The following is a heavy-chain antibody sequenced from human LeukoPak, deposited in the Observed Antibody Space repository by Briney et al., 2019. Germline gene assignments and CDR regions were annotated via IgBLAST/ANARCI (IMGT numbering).Heavy chain of an antibody. CDR3: ASDVDTAMAPSN. CDR2: IYTSGST. D-gene: IGHD5-18*01. Sequence: SETLSLTCTVSGASISSGSYYWSWIRQPAGKGLEWIGRIYTSGSTNYNPSLKSRVTISVDTSKNQFSLKLSSVTAADTAVYYCASDVDTAMAPSNWGQGTLVTVSS. V-gene: IGHV4-61*02. J-gene: IGHJ4*02. CDR1: GASISSGSYY.